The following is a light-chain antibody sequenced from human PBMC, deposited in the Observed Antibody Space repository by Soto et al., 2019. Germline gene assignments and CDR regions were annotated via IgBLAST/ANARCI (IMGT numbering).Light chain of an antibody. J-gene: IGLJ1*01. V-gene: IGLV2-14*01. Sequence: QSALTQPASVSGSLGQSITISCTGTSRDVGGYNFVSWYQQHPGKVPKLMIYEVYNRPSGVSNRFSGSRSGNTASLTISGLQAEDEANYYCSSYTGTNSLGVFGTGTKLTVL. CDR3: SSYTGTNSLGV. CDR1: SRDVGGYNF. CDR2: EVY.